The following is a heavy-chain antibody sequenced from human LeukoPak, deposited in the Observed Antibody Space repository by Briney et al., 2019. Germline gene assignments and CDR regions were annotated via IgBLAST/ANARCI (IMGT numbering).Heavy chain of an antibody. Sequence: PGASVKVSCKASGYTFTGYYMHWVRQAPGQGLEWMGWINPNSGGTNYAQKFQGRVTMTRDTSISTAYMELSRLRSDDTAVYYCARDPLTQGDWYFDLWGRGTLVTVSS. J-gene: IGHJ2*01. CDR2: INPNSGGT. CDR1: GYTFTGYY. V-gene: IGHV1-2*02. CDR3: ARDPLTQGDWYFDL.